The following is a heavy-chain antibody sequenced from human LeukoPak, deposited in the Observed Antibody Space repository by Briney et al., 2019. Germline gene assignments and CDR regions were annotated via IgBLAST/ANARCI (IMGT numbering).Heavy chain of an antibody. V-gene: IGHV3-74*01. J-gene: IGHJ4*02. CDR1: GFTFSSYW. CDR2: ITSDVTGT. CDR3: ARSYYGIDY. Sequence: GGSLRLSCAASGFTFSSYWMHWVRQAPGKGLMWASHITSDVTGTSYADFVKGRFTISRDNAKNTLYLQMNSLRAEDTAVYYCARSYYGIDYWGQGTLVTVSS. D-gene: IGHD3-10*01.